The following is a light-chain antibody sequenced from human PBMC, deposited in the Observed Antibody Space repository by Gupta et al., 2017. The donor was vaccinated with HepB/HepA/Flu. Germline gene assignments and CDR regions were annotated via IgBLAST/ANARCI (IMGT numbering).Light chain of an antibody. J-gene: IGKJ4*01. V-gene: IGKV1-39*01. CDR2: VAS. Sequence: DIQMTQSPSSLAASVGDRVTITCRASQSISSSLNWYQQKSGKAPKLLIYVASSLHSGVPSRFSGSGSGTDFTLTISRLQPEDFATYYCQQSDSTPLTFGGGTKVEIK. CDR3: QQSDSTPLT. CDR1: QSISSS.